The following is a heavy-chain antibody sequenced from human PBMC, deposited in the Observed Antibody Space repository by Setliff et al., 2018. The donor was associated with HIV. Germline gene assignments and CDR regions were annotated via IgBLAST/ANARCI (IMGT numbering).Heavy chain of an antibody. CDR2: ISAYNGNI. D-gene: IGHD2-21*02. CDR1: GYSFTNYG. CDR3: ARAYCGGDCSGDALDI. V-gene: IGHV1-18*01. Sequence: GASVKVSCKASGYSFTNYGISWVRQAPGQGLEWMGWISAYNGNINYAQNLHDRVTMTTDTSTSTAYMEVRSLRSDDTAVYYCARAYCGGDCSGDALDIWGQGTMVTVSS. J-gene: IGHJ3*02.